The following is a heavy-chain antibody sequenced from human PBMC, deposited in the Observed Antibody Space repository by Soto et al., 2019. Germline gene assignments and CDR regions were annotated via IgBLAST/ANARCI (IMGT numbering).Heavy chain of an antibody. CDR2: INTDRRVD. J-gene: IGHJ1*01. CDR3: AKEPPAGYSSGWPEYFQH. D-gene: IGHD6-19*01. V-gene: IGHV3-74*03. CDR1: GLTFRSYW. Sequence: PGESLRPSFAASGLTFRSYWMHWIRQARGKGLVWVSRINTDRRVDMYVDYMKDRITISRDNAKNTLYLQMNSLRAEDTALYYCAKEPPAGYSSGWPEYFQHWGQG.